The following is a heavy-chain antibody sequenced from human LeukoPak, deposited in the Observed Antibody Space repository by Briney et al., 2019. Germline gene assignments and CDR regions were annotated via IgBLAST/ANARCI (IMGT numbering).Heavy chain of an antibody. CDR2: IIPIFGTA. Sequence: SVKVSCKASGGTFSSYAISWVRHAPGQGLEWMGGIIPIFGTANYAQKFQGRVTITTDESTSTAYMELSSLRSEDTAVYYCASNPHCGGDCYTNDAFDIWGQGTMVTVSS. D-gene: IGHD2-21*02. J-gene: IGHJ3*02. CDR3: ASNPHCGGDCYTNDAFDI. V-gene: IGHV1-69*05. CDR1: GGTFSSYA.